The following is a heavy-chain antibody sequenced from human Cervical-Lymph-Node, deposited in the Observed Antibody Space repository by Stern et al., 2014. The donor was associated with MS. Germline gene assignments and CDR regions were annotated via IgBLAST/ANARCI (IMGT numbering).Heavy chain of an antibody. CDR2: IWYDGSNK. J-gene: IGHJ4*02. CDR1: GFTFSSYG. CDR3: ARDAMYSGSYPDY. Sequence: QLVESGGGVVQPGRSLRLSCAGSGFTFSSYGMHWVRQAPGKGLEWVALIWYDGSNKYYADSVKGRFTNSRDNSKNTLYLQMNSLRAEDTAVYYCARDAMYSGSYPDYWGRGTLVTVSS. V-gene: IGHV3-33*01. D-gene: IGHD1-26*01.